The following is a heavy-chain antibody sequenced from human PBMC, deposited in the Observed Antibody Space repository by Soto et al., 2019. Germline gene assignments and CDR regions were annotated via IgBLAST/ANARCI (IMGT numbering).Heavy chain of an antibody. V-gene: IGHV3-23*01. D-gene: IGHD6-19*01. J-gene: IGHJ4*02. Sequence: EVQLLESGGGLVQPGGSLRLSCAASGFTFSSYAMSWVRQAPGKGLEWVSASGSGGSTYYADYVKGRFTISRDNSTNTLYLQMNIWRAEDTAVYYCEKGSSGWYERFDYWGQGTLVTVSA. CDR1: GFTFSSYA. CDR2: SGSGGST. CDR3: EKGSSGWYERFDY.